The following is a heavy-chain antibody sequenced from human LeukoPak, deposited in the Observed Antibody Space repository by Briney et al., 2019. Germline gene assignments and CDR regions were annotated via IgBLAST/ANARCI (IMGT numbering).Heavy chain of an antibody. CDR1: GFTFSSYD. CDR2: IGTAGDI. CDR3: ARDRGRYYMDV. V-gene: IGHV3-13*01. J-gene: IGHJ6*03. D-gene: IGHD6-25*01. Sequence: GGSLRLSCAASGFTFSSYDMHWVRQATGKGLEWVSGIGTAGDIYYSGSVKGRFTISRENAKNSLYLQMKSLRAGDTAVYYCARDRGRYYMDVWGKGTTVTISS.